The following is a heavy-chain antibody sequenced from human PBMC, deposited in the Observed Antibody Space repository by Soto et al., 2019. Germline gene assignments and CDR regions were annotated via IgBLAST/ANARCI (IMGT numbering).Heavy chain of an antibody. CDR3: ASNAFDY. J-gene: IGHJ4*02. CDR2: INTGNGTT. CDR1: GYIFTNYP. Sequence: QVHFVQCGTEEKKSGASVKVSCKTSGYIFTNYPIHWVRQALGRGLEWVGWINTGNGTTRYSPRLQGRVSLKTDTSASTVYLDLTSLRFEDTAVYYCASNAFDYWGQGTLVAVSP. D-gene: IGHD2-8*01. V-gene: IGHV1-3*04.